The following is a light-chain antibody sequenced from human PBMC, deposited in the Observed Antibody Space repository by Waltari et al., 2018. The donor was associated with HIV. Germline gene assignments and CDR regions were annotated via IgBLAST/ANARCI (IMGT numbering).Light chain of an antibody. V-gene: IGLV2-11*01. J-gene: IGLJ1*01. CDR3: CSYAGTYTYV. CDR1: SSHVGDSNS. CDR2: DVS. Sequence: QSALTQPRSVSGSPGQSVTISCTGTSSHVGDSNSVSWYQQHPGKAPKLMIYDVSKWPSGVPDRFSGSKSGNTASLTISGLQAEDEADYYCCSYAGTYTYVFGTGTKVTVL.